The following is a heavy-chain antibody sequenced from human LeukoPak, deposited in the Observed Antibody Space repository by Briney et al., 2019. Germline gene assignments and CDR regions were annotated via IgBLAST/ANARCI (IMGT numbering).Heavy chain of an antibody. CDR3: ARASYSYDISGWVPFDY. V-gene: IGHV4-39*01. J-gene: IGHJ4*02. D-gene: IGHD3-22*01. Sequence: PSETLSLTCTVSGASISSSTDYWGWIRQPPGKGLEWIANIYYSGSTYYNPSLKSRVTISVDTSKNQFSLRLSSVTAADTAVYYCARASYSYDISGWVPFDYWGQGTLVTVSS. CDR1: GASISSSTDY. CDR2: IYYSGST.